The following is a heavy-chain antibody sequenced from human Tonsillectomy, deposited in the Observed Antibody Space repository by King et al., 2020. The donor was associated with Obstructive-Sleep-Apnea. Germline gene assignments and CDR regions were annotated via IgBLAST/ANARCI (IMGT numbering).Heavy chain of an antibody. CDR3: ARTDYSGYIDY. J-gene: IGHJ4*02. Sequence: QLQESGPGLVKPSETLSLTCNASGGSISSSSYYWGWIRQPPGKGLEWIGSIYYSGSTYYNPSLKSRVTISVDTSKNQFSLKLSSVTAAVTAAYYCARTDYSGYIDYWGQGTLVTVSS. V-gene: IGHV4-39*07. CDR2: IYYSGST. D-gene: IGHD5-12*01. CDR1: GGSISSSSYY.